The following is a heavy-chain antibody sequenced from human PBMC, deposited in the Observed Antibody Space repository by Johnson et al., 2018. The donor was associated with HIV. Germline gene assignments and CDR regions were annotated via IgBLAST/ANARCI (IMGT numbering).Heavy chain of an antibody. CDR1: GFTFSNYA. CDR2: IKQDGSQK. CDR3: LSARYGASGAFDM. D-gene: IGHD3-10*01. J-gene: IGHJ3*02. Sequence: LQLVESGGGVVQPGRSLRLSCAASGFTFSNYAMHWVRQAPGKGLEWVADIKQDGSQKSYLGSVKGRFTISRDNDKNSLFLQMNSLRVDDTALYYCLSARYGASGAFDMWGHGTRVTVSS. V-gene: IGHV3-7*05.